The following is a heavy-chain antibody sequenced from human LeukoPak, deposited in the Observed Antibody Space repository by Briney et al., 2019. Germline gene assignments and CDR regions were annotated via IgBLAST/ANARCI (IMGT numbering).Heavy chain of an antibody. J-gene: IGHJ6*02. CDR3: ACSTVVTSYYYYGMDV. V-gene: IGHV4-59*01. Sequence: PSETLSLTCAVSGGSISSYYWSWIRQPPGKGLEWIGYMYYTGSTSYNPSLKSRVTISVDTSKSQFSLKLSSVTAADTAVYYCACSTVVTSYYYYGMDVWGQGTTVTVSS. CDR2: MYYTGST. D-gene: IGHD4-23*01. CDR1: GGSISSYY.